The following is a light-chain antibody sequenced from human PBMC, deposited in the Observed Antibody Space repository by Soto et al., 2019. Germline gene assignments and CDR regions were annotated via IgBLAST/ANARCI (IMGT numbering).Light chain of an antibody. CDR3: QQRSSWPRA. CDR2: DAS. CDR1: QNINTY. V-gene: IGKV3-11*01. J-gene: IGKJ4*01. Sequence: EIVLTQSPATLSLSLGEIATLSCRASQNINTYLVWYQQKPGQAPRLVIYDASKRAAGIPDRFSGSGSGTDFTLTISSLAPEDFALYYCQQRSSWPRAFGGGTKVEIK.